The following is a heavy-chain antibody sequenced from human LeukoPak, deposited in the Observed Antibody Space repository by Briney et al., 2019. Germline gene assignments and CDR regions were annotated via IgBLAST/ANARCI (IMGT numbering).Heavy chain of an antibody. V-gene: IGHV4-4*07. CDR1: GGSISSCY. CDR3: ARDSYYYDSGPWFDP. Sequence: SETLSLTCTVSGGSISSCYWSWIRQPAGKGLEWIGRIYTSGSTNYNPSLKSRVTMSVDTSKNQFSLKLSSVTAADTAVYYCARDSYYYDSGPWFDPWGQGTLVTVSS. J-gene: IGHJ5*02. D-gene: IGHD3-22*01. CDR2: IYTSGST.